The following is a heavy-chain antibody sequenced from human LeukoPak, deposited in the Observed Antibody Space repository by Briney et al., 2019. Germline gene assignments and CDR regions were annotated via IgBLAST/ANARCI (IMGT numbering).Heavy chain of an antibody. CDR1: GFTFSIYW. Sequence: GGSLRLSCAASGFTFSIYWMTWVRQAPGKGLEWVANIKEDGSVKYYVDSVKGRFTISGDNAKKSLYLQMNNLRGEDTAVYFCARRWKLSLDVWGQGTTVTVSS. D-gene: IGHD5-24*01. CDR2: IKEDGSVK. V-gene: IGHV3-7*01. CDR3: ARRWKLSLDV. J-gene: IGHJ6*02.